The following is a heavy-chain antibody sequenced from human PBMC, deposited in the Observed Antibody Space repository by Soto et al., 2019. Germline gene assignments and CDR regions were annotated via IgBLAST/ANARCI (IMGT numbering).Heavy chain of an antibody. CDR3: ARERSGWPYYYYGMDV. Sequence: GGSLRLSCAASGFTFSSYAMRWVRQAPGKGLEWVAVISYDGSNKYYADSVKGRFTISRDNSKNTLYLQMNSLRAEDTAVYYCARERSGWPYYYYGMDVWGQGTTVTVSS. J-gene: IGHJ6*02. V-gene: IGHV3-30-3*01. CDR1: GFTFSSYA. D-gene: IGHD6-19*01. CDR2: ISYDGSNK.